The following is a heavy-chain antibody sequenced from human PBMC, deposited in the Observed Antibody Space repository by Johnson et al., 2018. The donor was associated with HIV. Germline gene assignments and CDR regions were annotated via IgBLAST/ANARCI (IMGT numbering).Heavy chain of an antibody. V-gene: IGHV3-7*03. D-gene: IGHD5-18*01. Sequence: VQVVESGGGLVQPGGSLRLSCAASGFTFSSYWMSWVRQAPGKGLEWVANIKQDGSEKYYVDSVKGRFTISRDNAKNSLYLQMNSLRAEDTAVYYCARRRGYIYGLTWGGYAFDIWGQGTMVTVSS. CDR3: ARRRGYIYGLTWGGYAFDI. J-gene: IGHJ3*02. CDR1: GFTFSSYW. CDR2: IKQDGSEK.